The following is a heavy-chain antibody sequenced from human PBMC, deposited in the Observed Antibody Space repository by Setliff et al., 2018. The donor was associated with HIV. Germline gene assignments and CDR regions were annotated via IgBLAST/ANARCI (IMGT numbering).Heavy chain of an antibody. D-gene: IGHD1-26*01. J-gene: IGHJ3*02. CDR3: AREGTYSGTYWVRRVASFDI. V-gene: IGHV4-34*01. CDR1: GGSLSGYY. Sequence: SETLSLTCAVYGGSLSGYYWRWIRQPPGKGLEWIGDVSHTGSTYYNPSLKSRITISADTPKNQFSLKLSSVTAADTAVYYCAREGTYSGTYWVRRVASFDIWGQGTMVTVSS. CDR2: VSHTGST.